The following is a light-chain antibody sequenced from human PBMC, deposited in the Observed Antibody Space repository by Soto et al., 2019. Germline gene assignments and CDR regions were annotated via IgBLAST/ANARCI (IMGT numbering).Light chain of an antibody. V-gene: IGLV2-14*03. J-gene: IGLJ1*01. CDR1: TSDVGFYNY. Sequence: QSALTQPASVSGSPGQSITISCAGITSDVGFYNYVSWYQHHPGKAPKLLIFSVSSRPSGVPNRFSGSKSGNTASLTISGLQAEDEADYYCSSYASISTLYVFGTGTQLTVL. CDR2: SVS. CDR3: SSYASISTLYV.